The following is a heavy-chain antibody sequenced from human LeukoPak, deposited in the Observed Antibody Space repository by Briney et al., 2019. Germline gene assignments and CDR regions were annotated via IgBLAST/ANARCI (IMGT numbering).Heavy chain of an antibody. Sequence: GGSLRLSCAASGFTFSSYSMNWVRQAPGKGLEWVSYISSSSSTIYYADSVKGRFTISRDNAKNSLYLQMNSLRAEDTAVYYCAGCGITIFGVDQNWFDPWGQGTLVTVSS. D-gene: IGHD3-3*01. CDR2: ISSSSSTI. V-gene: IGHV3-48*01. CDR1: GFTFSSYS. CDR3: AGCGITIFGVDQNWFDP. J-gene: IGHJ5*02.